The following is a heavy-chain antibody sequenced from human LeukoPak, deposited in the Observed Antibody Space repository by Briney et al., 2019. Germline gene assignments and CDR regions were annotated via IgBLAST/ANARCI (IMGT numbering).Heavy chain of an antibody. V-gene: IGHV4-59*01. CDR1: GGSISSYY. CDR2: IYYSGST. J-gene: IGHJ4*02. D-gene: IGHD6-13*01. Sequence: PSETLSLTCTVSGGSISSYYWSWIRQPPGKGLEWIGYIYYSGSTNYNPSLKSRVTISVDTSKNQFSLKLSSVTAADTAVYYCARSQPTFIAAAGPFDYWGQGTLVTVSS. CDR3: ARSQPTFIAAAGPFDY.